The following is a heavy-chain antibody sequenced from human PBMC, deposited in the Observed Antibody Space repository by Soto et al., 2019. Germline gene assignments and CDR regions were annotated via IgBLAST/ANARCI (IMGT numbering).Heavy chain of an antibody. CDR2: ISRGGSS. Sequence: PSETLSLTCTVSGGSIFSDDWTWIRQPPGKGLEWIGYISRGGSSRYAPSLKGRVTFSTDTSKNQVSLKLTYVTVADTAVYYCARGYWIDPWGPGTLVTV. J-gene: IGHJ5*02. CDR1: GGSIFSDD. V-gene: IGHV4-59*01. CDR3: ARGYWIDP.